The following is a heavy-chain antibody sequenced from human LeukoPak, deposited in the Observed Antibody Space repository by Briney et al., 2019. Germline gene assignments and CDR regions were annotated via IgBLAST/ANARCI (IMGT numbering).Heavy chain of an antibody. CDR3: ARRPRWSNYGMDV. J-gene: IGHJ6*02. V-gene: IGHV4-39*01. D-gene: IGHD3-3*01. Sequence: PSETLSLTCTVSGGFISRNSFYWGWIRQPPGKGLEWIGSIYYSGTTYYNPSLKSRVTISVDTSKNQFSLKLNSVTAADTAVYYCARRPRWSNYGMDVWGQGTTVTVSS. CDR1: GGFISRNSFY. CDR2: IYYSGTT.